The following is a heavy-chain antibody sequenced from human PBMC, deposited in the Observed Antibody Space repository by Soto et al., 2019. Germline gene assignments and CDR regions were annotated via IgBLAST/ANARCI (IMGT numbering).Heavy chain of an antibody. D-gene: IGHD3-3*01. Sequence: GGSLRLSCAASGFTFSSYSMNWVRQAPGKGLEWVSSISSSSYIYYADSVKGRFTISRDNAKNSLYLQMNSLRAEDTAVYYCARGNVLRFLEWFPTYGMDVWGQGTTVTVSS. CDR3: ARGNVLRFLEWFPTYGMDV. V-gene: IGHV3-21*01. CDR1: GFTFSSYS. J-gene: IGHJ6*02. CDR2: ISSSSYI.